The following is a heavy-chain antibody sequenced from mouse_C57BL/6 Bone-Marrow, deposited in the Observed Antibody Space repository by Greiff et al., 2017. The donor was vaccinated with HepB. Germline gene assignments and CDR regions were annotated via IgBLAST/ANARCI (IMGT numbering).Heavy chain of an antibody. J-gene: IGHJ2*01. CDR2: IYPGSGST. Sequence: QVQLQQPGAELVKPGASVKMSCKASGYTFTSYWLTWVKQRPGQGLEWIGDIYPGSGSTNYNEKFKSKATLTVDTSSSTAYMLLSSLPSEDSAVYYCARRGGYYFDYWGQGTTLTVSS. V-gene: IGHV1-55*01. CDR1: GYTFTSYW. CDR3: ARRGGYYFDY.